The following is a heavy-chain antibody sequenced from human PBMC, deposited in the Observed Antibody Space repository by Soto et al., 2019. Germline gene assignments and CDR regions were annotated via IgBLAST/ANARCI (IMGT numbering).Heavy chain of an antibody. Sequence: GASVKVSCKASGYTFTSYAMHWVRQAPGQRLEWMGWINAGNGNTKYSQKFQGRVTITRDTPASTAYMELSSLRSEDTAVYYCARSITMIVVVITELDYWGQGTLVTVSS. CDR3: ARSITMIVVVITELDY. J-gene: IGHJ4*02. D-gene: IGHD3-22*01. V-gene: IGHV1-3*01. CDR2: INAGNGNT. CDR1: GYTFTSYA.